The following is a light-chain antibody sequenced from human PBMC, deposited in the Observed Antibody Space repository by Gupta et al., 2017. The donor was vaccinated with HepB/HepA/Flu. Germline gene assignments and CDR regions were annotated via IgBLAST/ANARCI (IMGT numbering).Light chain of an antibody. CDR3: QQRESWPIT. J-gene: IGKJ4*01. CDR1: QGVKNY. V-gene: IGKV3D-11*01. CDR2: DGS. Sequence: EIVLTQSPATLSLSPGERATLSCRASQGVKNYLAWYQQKPGQAPRLLISDGSNRATGFPARFSGSGFGAEFTLTISSLEPEDFAVYYCQQRESWPITFGGGTKVEIK.